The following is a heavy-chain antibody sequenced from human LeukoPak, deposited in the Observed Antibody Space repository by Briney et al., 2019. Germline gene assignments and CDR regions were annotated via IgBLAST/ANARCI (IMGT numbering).Heavy chain of an antibody. CDR3: ARSPGALIAAAGWYFDL. J-gene: IGHJ2*01. V-gene: IGHV4-59*01. CDR2: IYYSGST. CDR1: GGSISSYY. Sequence: SKTLSLTCTVSGGSISSYYWSWIRQPPGKGLEWIGYIYYSGSTNYNPSLKSRVTISVDTSKNQFSLKLSSVTAADTAVYYCARSPGALIAAAGWYFDLWGRGTLVTVSS. D-gene: IGHD6-13*01.